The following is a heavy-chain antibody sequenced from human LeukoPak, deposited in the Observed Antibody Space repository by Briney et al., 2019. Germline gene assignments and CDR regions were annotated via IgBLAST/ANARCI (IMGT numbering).Heavy chain of an antibody. D-gene: IGHD1-26*01. V-gene: IGHV3-74*01. J-gene: IGHJ4*02. CDR2: IKSDGSGP. CDR1: GFTFSSFW. Sequence: GGSLRLSRAPSGFTFSSFWMQWVRQAPGKGLVWVSRIKSDGSGPTYADSVQGRFTISRDNAKNTLYLQMNSLRAEDTAVYYCARDGDWVGGTIDYWGQGTRVTVSS. CDR3: ARDGDWVGGTIDY.